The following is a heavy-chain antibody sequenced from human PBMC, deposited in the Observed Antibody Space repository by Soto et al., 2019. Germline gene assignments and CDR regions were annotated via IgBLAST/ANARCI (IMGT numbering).Heavy chain of an antibody. CDR2: INHSGST. CDR3: ARGYYYASSGYYGPLYY. D-gene: IGHD3-22*01. Sequence: SETLSLTCAVYGGSFSGYYWSWIRQPPGKGLEWIGEINHSGSTNYNPSLKSRVTISVDTSKNQFSLKLSSVTAADTAVYYCARGYYYASSGYYGPLYYWGQGTLVTVSS. V-gene: IGHV4-34*01. J-gene: IGHJ4*02. CDR1: GGSFSGYY.